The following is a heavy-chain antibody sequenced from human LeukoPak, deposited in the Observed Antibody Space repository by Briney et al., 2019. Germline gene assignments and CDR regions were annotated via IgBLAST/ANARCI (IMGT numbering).Heavy chain of an antibody. J-gene: IGHJ6*02. CDR2: INSDGSST. D-gene: IGHD4-11*01. Sequence: GGSLRLSCAASGFTFSSYWMHWVRHAPGKGLVWVSRINSDGSSTSYADSVKGRFTISRDNAKNTLYLQMNSLRAEDTAVYYCARAVNRVTNQYYYYYYGMDVWGQGTTVTVSS. V-gene: IGHV3-74*01. CDR1: GFTFSSYW. CDR3: ARAVNRVTNQYYYYYYGMDV.